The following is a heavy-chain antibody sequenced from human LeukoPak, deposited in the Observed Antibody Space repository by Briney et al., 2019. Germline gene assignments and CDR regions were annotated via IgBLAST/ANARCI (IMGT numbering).Heavy chain of an antibody. V-gene: IGHV1-24*01. J-gene: IGHJ4*02. CDR3: ATVDSSGWYGYYSDY. Sequence: ASVKVSCKVSGYTLTELSMHWVRQAPGKGLEWMGGFDPEDGETIYAQKFQGRVTMTEDTSTDTAYMGLSSLRSEDTAVYYCATVDSSGWYGYYSDYWGQGTLVTVSS. CDR2: FDPEDGET. CDR1: GYTLTELS. D-gene: IGHD6-19*01.